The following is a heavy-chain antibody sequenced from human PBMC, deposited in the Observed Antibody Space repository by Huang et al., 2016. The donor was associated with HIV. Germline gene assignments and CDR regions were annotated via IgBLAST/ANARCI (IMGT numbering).Heavy chain of an antibody. J-gene: IGHJ4*02. V-gene: IGHV1-69*13. CDR2: IIPIFGTT. CDR3: ARAALVNNQYFDY. Sequence: VQLIQSGAEVKKTGSSVRVSCRASEGTFSSYSIGWMRQAPGQGLGWRGGIIPIFGTTTYAQKFQGRVSIAADEATSTAYMDLNSLRSEDTAVYYCARAALVNNQYFDYWGQGTLVTVSS. CDR1: EGTFSSYS. D-gene: IGHD5-18*01.